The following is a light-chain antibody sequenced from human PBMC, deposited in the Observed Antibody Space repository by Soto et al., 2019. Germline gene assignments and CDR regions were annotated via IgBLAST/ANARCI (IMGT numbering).Light chain of an antibody. J-gene: IGKJ1*01. Sequence: EMVFTQSPATLSLSPGDRATLSCRASKRVSTYLAWYQQKPGQAPRLLIYGASNRATGIPDRFSGSGSGTDFTLTISRLEPEDFAVYYCQQYGSSGTFGQGTKVDI. V-gene: IGKV3-20*01. CDR3: QQYGSSGT. CDR2: GAS. CDR1: KRVSTY.